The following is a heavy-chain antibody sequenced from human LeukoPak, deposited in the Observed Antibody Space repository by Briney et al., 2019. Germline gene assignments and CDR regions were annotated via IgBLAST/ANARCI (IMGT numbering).Heavy chain of an antibody. CDR2: ISAYNGNT. CDR3: ARTHDYNNYPDY. V-gene: IGHV1-18*01. D-gene: IGHD5-24*01. CDR1: GYTVNRYG. J-gene: IGHJ4*02. Sequence: ASVKVSCKASGYTVNRYGFSWVRQAPGQGLEWLGWISAYNGNTSYAQKVQDRVTMTTDTSTSTAYMELRSLSSDDTAVYFCARTHDYNNYPDYWGQGTLVAVSS.